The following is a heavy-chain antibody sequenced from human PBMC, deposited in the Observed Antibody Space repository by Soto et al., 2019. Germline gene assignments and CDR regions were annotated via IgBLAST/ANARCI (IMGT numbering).Heavy chain of an antibody. CDR2: IYYSGST. CDR1: GGSISSGGYY. D-gene: IGHD3-10*01. Sequence: SETLSLTCTVSGGSISSGGYYWSWIRQHPGKGLEWIGYIYYSGSTYYNPSLKSRVTISVDTSKNQFSLKLSSVTAADTAVYYCARETMVRGVMGYFDYWGQGTLVTVSS. J-gene: IGHJ4*02. CDR3: ARETMVRGVMGYFDY. V-gene: IGHV4-31*03.